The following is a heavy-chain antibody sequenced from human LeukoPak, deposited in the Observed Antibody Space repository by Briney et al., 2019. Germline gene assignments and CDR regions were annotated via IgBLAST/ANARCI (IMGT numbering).Heavy chain of an antibody. CDR2: VQHIGGET. J-gene: IGHJ4*02. V-gene: IGHV3-7*01. Sequence: GGSLRLSCAGSGFTFSNSWMGWVRQAPGKGLEWVANVQHIGGETYYVDSVKGRFTISRDNAKNSLYLQMNSLRAEDTAVYYCAREGYSSGPGHFDYWGQGTLVTVSS. CDR3: AREGYSSGPGHFDY. D-gene: IGHD6-19*01. CDR1: GFTFSNSW.